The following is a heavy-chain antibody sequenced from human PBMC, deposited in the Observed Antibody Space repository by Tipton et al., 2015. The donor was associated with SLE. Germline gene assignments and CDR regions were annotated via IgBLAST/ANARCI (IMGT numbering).Heavy chain of an antibody. CDR1: GYTFTSNG. D-gene: IGHD3-10*02. V-gene: IGHV1-18*01. CDR3: ARECSGTGCLDY. J-gene: IGHJ4*02. CDR2: ISAYNGYT. Sequence: QSGAEVKKPGASVKVSCKASGYTFTSNGISGGRQPPGQGLEWMGWISAYNGYTKYAQRFQGRVTMTTDTSTSTVYMALRSPRSDDTAIYYCARECSGTGCLDYWGQGTLVTVSS.